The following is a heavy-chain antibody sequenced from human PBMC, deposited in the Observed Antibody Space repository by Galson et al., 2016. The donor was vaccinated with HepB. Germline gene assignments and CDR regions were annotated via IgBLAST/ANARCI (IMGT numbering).Heavy chain of an antibody. CDR2: ITYGGGDK. Sequence: SLRLSCAASGFTIRNNGMHWVRQAPGKGLEWVAVITYGGGDKYYGDSVKGRFTISRDDSRNTLHLEMNSLRVEDTAVYYCAREQVYSDDRTADCWGQGTLFTVSS. CDR3: AREQVYSDDRTADC. V-gene: IGHV3-33*01. CDR1: GFTIRNNG. J-gene: IGHJ4*02. D-gene: IGHD4-17*01.